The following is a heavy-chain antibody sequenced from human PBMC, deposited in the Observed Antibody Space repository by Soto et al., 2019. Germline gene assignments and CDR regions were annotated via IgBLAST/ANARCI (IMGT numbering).Heavy chain of an antibody. V-gene: IGHV3-30*18. Sequence: GGSLRLSCAASGFTFSSYAMHWVRQAPGKGLEWVAVISYDGSNKYYTDSVKGRFTISRDNSKNTLYLQMDSLRAEDTAVYYCAKVPSITIFGVVITDYYMDVWGKGTTVTVSS. CDR1: GFTFSSYA. J-gene: IGHJ6*03. CDR3: AKVPSITIFGVVITDYYMDV. CDR2: ISYDGSNK. D-gene: IGHD3-3*01.